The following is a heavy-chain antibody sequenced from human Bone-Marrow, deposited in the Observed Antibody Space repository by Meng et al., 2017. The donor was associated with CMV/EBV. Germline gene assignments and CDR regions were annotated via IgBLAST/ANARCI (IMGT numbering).Heavy chain of an antibody. CDR2: IHYSGTT. CDR1: GDSISSSIYY. D-gene: IGHD7-27*01. V-gene: IGHV4-39*07. CDR3: ARDITGVHY. J-gene: IGHJ4*02. Sequence: GSLRLSCTVSGDSISSSIYYWGWIRQPPGKGLEWIASIHYSGTTYYNPSLKSRVTISVDTSKNQFSLKVTSVTAADTAVYYCARDITGVHYWGQGKLVTVSS.